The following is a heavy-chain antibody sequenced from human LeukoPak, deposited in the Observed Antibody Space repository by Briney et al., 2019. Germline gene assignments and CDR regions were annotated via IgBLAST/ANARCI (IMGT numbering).Heavy chain of an antibody. Sequence: SETLSLTCSVSGASISSSNYYWAWIRQPPGKGLEWIGSIYHSGRTYYNPSLKSRVTISVDTSKNQFSLKLSSVTAADTAVYYCARERRDGYKVYFDYWGQGTLVTVSS. CDR2: IYHSGRT. D-gene: IGHD5-24*01. V-gene: IGHV4-39*07. CDR1: GASISSSNYY. CDR3: ARERRDGYKVYFDY. J-gene: IGHJ4*02.